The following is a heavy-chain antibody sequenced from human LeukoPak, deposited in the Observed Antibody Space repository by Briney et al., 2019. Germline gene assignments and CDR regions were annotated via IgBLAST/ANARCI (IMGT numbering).Heavy chain of an antibody. J-gene: IGHJ6*03. V-gene: IGHV4-59*01. CDR1: GGSISSYY. CDR2: IYYSGST. CDR3: AREGRYKYGYNEYHSYMDI. D-gene: IGHD5-18*01. Sequence: SETLSLTCTVSGGSISSYYWSWIRQPPGKGLEWIGYIYYSGSTNYNPSLKSRVTISVDTSKNQFSLKLSSVTAAETAVYYCAREGRYKYGYNEYHSYMDIWGKGTTVTVSS.